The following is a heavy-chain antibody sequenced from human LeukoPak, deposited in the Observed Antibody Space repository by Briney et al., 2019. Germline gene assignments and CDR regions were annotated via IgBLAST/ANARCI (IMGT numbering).Heavy chain of an antibody. D-gene: IGHD4-17*01. Sequence: PSETLSLTCTVSGGSISSYYWSWIRQPPGKGLEWIGYIYCSGSTNYNPSLKSRVTISVDTSKNQFSLKLSSVTAADTAVYYCARGATVSYYFDYWGQGTLVTVSS. CDR2: IYCSGST. J-gene: IGHJ4*02. CDR3: ARGATVSYYFDY. CDR1: GGSISSYY. V-gene: IGHV4-59*01.